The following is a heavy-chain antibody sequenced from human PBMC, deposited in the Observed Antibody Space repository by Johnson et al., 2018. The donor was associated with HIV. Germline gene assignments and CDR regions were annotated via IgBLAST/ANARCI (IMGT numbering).Heavy chain of an antibody. J-gene: IGHJ3*02. CDR2: INWNGGST. CDR1: GFSFGDYA. Sequence: VQLVESGGGLVQPGGSLRISCAVSGFSFGDYAMNWVRQVPGKGLEWVSGINWNGGSTHYADSVRGRFTISRDNAKNSLYLQMKSLRAEDTALYYCAREEEYRYAFDIWGQGTMVTVSS. V-gene: IGHV3-20*04. CDR3: AREEEYRYAFDI. D-gene: IGHD2/OR15-2a*01.